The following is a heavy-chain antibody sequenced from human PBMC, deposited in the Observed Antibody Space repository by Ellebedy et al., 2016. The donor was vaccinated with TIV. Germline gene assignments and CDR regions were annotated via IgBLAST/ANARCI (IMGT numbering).Heavy chain of an antibody. CDR3: ARDCYSDSSGYYCFDY. V-gene: IGHV1-8*01. J-gene: IGHJ4*02. Sequence: ASVKVSCKASGYTFTSHDINWMRQATGQGLAWMGWMSPSSGSTGFAEQFRGRDTMTRDTSISTAYMELSSLRSEYTDVYYCARDCYSDSSGYYCFDYWGQGTLVTVPS. CDR1: GYTFTSHD. CDR2: MSPSSGST. D-gene: IGHD3-22*01.